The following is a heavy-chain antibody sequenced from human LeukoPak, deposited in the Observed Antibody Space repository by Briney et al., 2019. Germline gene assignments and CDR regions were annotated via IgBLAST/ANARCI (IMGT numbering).Heavy chain of an antibody. CDR2: VNGRGATT. Sequence: PGGSLRLSCAASGFTFSSYAMSWVRQAPGKGPEWVASVNGRGATTYYADSVRGRFTISRDNSKNTVYLQMISLGADDTAVYFCAKAPATGEGYYFYYMDVWGKGTTVTVSS. V-gene: IGHV3-23*01. CDR3: AKAPATGEGYYFYYMDV. D-gene: IGHD7-27*01. J-gene: IGHJ6*03. CDR1: GFTFSSYA.